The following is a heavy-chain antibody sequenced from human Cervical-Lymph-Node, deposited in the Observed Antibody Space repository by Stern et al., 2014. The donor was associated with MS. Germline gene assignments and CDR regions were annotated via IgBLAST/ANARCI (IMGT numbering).Heavy chain of an antibody. D-gene: IGHD3-16*01. CDR1: GGSISSSNW. CDR2: IYHSGST. Sequence: QLQLQESGPGLVKPSGTLSLTCAVSGGSISSSNWWSWVRQPPGKGLERIGEIYHSGSTNYNPYLTSRLTTSVDKSKNQFSLKLSSVAAADTAVYYCARGITFGGVTRWFDPWGQGTLVTVSS. CDR3: ARGITFGGVTRWFDP. V-gene: IGHV4-4*02. J-gene: IGHJ5*02.